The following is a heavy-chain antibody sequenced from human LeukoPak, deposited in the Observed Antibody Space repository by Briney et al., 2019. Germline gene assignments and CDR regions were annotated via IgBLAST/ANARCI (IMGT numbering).Heavy chain of an antibody. CDR1: GFTFSSYW. CDR2: IKQDGSEK. V-gene: IGHV3-7*03. Sequence: SGGSLRLSCAASGFTFSSYWMSWVRQAPGKGLEWVANIKQDGSEKYYVDSVKGRFTISRDNAKNSLYLQMNSLRAEDTAVYYCARLGGWPVCYFDYWGQGTLVTVSS. D-gene: IGHD6-19*01. CDR3: ARLGGWPVCYFDY. J-gene: IGHJ4*02.